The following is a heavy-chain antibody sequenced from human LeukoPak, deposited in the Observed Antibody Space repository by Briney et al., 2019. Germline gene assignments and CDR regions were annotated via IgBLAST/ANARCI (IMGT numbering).Heavy chain of an antibody. CDR3: AKDFSVAAAGP. CDR1: GFTFSSYG. J-gene: IGHJ5*02. CDR2: ISYDGSNK. D-gene: IGHD6-13*01. Sequence: GGSLRLSCAASGFTFSSYGMHWVRQAPGKGLEWVAVISYDGSNKYYADSVKGRFTISRDNSKNTLYLQMNSLRAEDTAVYYCAKDFSVAAAGPWGQGTLVTVSS. V-gene: IGHV3-30*18.